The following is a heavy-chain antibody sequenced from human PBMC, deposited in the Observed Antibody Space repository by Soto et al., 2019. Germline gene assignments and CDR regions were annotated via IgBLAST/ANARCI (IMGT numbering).Heavy chain of an antibody. J-gene: IGHJ6*02. CDR1: GFTFSDFA. CDR2: ISDSGNGI. D-gene: IGHD3-16*01. V-gene: IGHV3-48*03. Sequence: SVGSLRLSCAASGFTFSDFAMNWVRQAPGNGLEWVSYISDSGNGIYYADSVRGRFIISRDNAKNSLFLQMNSLRVEDSAVYYCVRDPGGAAPPYHYYAMDVWGQGTTVTVSS. CDR3: VRDPGGAAPPYHYYAMDV.